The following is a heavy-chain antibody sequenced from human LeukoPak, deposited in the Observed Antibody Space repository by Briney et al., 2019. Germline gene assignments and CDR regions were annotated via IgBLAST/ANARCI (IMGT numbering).Heavy chain of an antibody. CDR3: ARGIAADY. J-gene: IGHJ4*02. CDR2: INHSGST. CDR1: GGSFSGYY. V-gene: IGHV4-34*01. Sequence: SETQSLTCAVYGGSFSGYYWSWIRQPPGKGLEWIGEINHSGSTNYNPSLKSRVTISVDTSKNQFSLKLSSVTAADTAVYYCARGIAADYWGQGTLVTVSS. D-gene: IGHD6-13*01.